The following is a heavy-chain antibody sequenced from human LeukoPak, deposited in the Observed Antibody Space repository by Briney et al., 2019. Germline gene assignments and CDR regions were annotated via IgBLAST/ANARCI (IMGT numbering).Heavy chain of an antibody. CDR2: INHSGST. D-gene: IGHD3-9*01. CDR1: GGSFSGYY. V-gene: IGHV4-34*01. CDR3: ARTYYDILTSNWFDP. J-gene: IGHJ5*02. Sequence: SETLSLTCAVYGGSFSGYYWSWIRQPPGKGLEWIGEINHSGSTNYNPSLKGRVTISVDTSKNQFSLKLSSVTAADTAVYYCARTYYDILTSNWFDPWGQGTLVTVSS.